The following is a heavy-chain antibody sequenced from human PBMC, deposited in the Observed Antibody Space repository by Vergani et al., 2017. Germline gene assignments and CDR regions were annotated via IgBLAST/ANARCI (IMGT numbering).Heavy chain of an antibody. CDR1: GYIFKNYY. Sequence: QVQLVQSGAAVKKPGASAKVSCTASGYIFKNYYMHWLRLAPGQGFQWMGVVNFVTGAATSPQKFEGRITMTRDTSTATFYMDLSSLKYKDTAIYYCARSIGYCTSGSCRPYYFGLWGQGTLVTVSS. D-gene: IGHD2-15*01. CDR3: ARSIGYCTSGSCRPYYFGL. CDR2: VNFVTGAA. J-gene: IGHJ4*02. V-gene: IGHV1-46*02.